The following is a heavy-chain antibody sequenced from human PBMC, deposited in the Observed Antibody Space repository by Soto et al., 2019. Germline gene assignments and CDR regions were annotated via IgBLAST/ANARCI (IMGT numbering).Heavy chain of an antibody. CDR1: GGTFSSSA. CDR3: ARDNDRLQLGGNSYYVLDV. Sequence: QVQLVQSGAEMKEPGSSVKVSCKTSGGTFSSSAISWLRQAPGQGLEWMGGIIALFRTPDYAQKFQGRVTIAADESTSTAYMELSSQRSEDTAVYYCARDNDRLQLGGNSYYVLDVWGQGTTITVSS. V-gene: IGHV1-69*12. CDR2: IIALFRTP. J-gene: IGHJ6*02. D-gene: IGHD4-4*01.